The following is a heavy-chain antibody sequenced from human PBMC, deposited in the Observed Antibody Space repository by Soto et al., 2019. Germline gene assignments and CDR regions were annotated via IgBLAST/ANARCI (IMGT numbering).Heavy chain of an antibody. D-gene: IGHD6-13*01. V-gene: IGHV4-59*01. CDR3: ARYRRGAVAGYTLDN. CDR2: VYNSWST. CDR1: GGSIRRNY. Sequence: ETLSLTXXXSGGSIRRNYWTWSRRPPGXGLXXIGYVYNSWSTNYSPSLKSRVTISEDTSKSPFSLKVNSMTAADTAVYYCARYRRGAVAGYTLDNWGQGILVTVSS. J-gene: IGHJ4*02.